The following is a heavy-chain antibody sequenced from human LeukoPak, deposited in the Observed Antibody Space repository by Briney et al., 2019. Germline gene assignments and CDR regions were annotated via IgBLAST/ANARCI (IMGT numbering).Heavy chain of an antibody. Sequence: GASVKVSCKASGYTFTGYYMHWVRQAPGQGLEWMGWINPNSGGTNYAQKFQGRVTMTRDTSISTAYMELSRLRSDDTAVYYCAKNYGGNVYGGFDYWGQGTLVTVSS. J-gene: IGHJ4*02. CDR2: INPNSGGT. D-gene: IGHD4-23*01. CDR1: GYTFTGYY. CDR3: AKNYGGNVYGGFDY. V-gene: IGHV1-2*02.